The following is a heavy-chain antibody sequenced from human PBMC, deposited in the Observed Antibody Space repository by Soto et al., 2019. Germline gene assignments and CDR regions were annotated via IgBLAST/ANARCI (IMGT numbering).Heavy chain of an antibody. D-gene: IGHD3-3*01. CDR3: AKWSYLDY. J-gene: IGHJ4*02. CDR2: ISGSDGKT. CDR1: GFSFASFA. Sequence: LRLSCTTSGFSFASFAMTWVRQAPGKGLEWVAAISGSDGKTYYADSVKGRFSISRDTSRNTLYLQMNSLRADDTAIYYCAKWSYLDYWGQGTRVTVSS. V-gene: IGHV3-23*01.